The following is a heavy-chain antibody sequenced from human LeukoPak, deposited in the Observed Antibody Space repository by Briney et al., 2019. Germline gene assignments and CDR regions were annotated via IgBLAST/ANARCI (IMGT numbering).Heavy chain of an antibody. D-gene: IGHD6-13*01. Sequence: ASQTLSLTCTVSGGSISSGGYYWSWIRQHPGKGLEWIGYIYYSGSTYYNPSLKSRVTISVDTSKNQFSLKLSSVTAADTAVYYCAREPAIAAAGIDAFDIWGQGTTVTVSS. CDR3: AREPAIAAAGIDAFDI. CDR1: GGSISSGGYY. V-gene: IGHV4-31*03. CDR2: IYYSGST. J-gene: IGHJ3*02.